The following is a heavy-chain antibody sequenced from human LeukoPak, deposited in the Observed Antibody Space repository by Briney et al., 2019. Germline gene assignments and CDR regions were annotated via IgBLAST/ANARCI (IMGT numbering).Heavy chain of an antibody. V-gene: IGHV4-59*01. J-gene: IGHJ5*01. D-gene: IGHD1-1*01. Sequence: SETLSLTCTVSGGSISSSYWSWIRQPPGKGLEWIGYIYYSGSTYYNPSLKSRVTISVDTSKNLFSLKLSSVTAADTAVYYCAKPSWNPETDWFDSWGQGILVTVSS. CDR3: AKPSWNPETDWFDS. CDR1: GGSISSSY. CDR2: IYYSGST.